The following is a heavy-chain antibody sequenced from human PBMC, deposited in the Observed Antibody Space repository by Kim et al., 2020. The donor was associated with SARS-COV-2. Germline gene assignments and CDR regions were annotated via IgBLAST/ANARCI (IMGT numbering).Heavy chain of an antibody. CDR3: ARGTYDYVWGSYRFVY. Sequence: SETLSLTCTVSGGSISGYHWSWIRQSPGRGLEWIGYIYYSGNTNYSPSLKSRVTISIDTSKNQFSLKLRSVTAADTAVYYCARGTYDYVWGSYRFVYWGQRTLVTVSS. CDR2: IYYSGNT. J-gene: IGHJ4*02. D-gene: IGHD3-16*02. CDR1: GGSISGYH. V-gene: IGHV4-59*01.